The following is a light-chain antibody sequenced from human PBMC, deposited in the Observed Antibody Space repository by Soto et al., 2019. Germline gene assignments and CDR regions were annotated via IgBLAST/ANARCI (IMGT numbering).Light chain of an antibody. CDR1: QSPGNR. CDR2: HAS. J-gene: IGKJ1*01. Sequence: DIQMTQSPSTLSASVGDRVTVTCRASQSPGNRLAWYQQKPGKAPKVLIYHASNLQSGVPSRFSGSGSGTEFTLTISSLQPDDFATYYCQQYNSYSFDQGTKVDIK. V-gene: IGKV1-5*01. CDR3: QQYNSYS.